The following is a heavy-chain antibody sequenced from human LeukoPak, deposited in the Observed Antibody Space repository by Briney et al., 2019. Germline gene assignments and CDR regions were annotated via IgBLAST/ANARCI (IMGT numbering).Heavy chain of an antibody. CDR2: TYYRSKWYN. CDR1: GDSVSSNSAA. D-gene: IGHD3-10*01. V-gene: IGHV6-1*01. J-gene: IGHJ5*02. Sequence: SQTLSLTCAISGDSVSSNSAAWDWIRQSPSRGLEWLGRTYYRSKWYNDYAVSVKSRITINPDTSKNQFSLQLNSVTPEDTAVYYCARGVGDITMVRGGTNNWFDPWGQGTLVTVSS. CDR3: ARGVGDITMVRGGTNNWFDP.